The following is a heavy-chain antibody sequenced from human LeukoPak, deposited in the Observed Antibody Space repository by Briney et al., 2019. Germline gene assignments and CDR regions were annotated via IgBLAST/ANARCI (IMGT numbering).Heavy chain of an antibody. J-gene: IGHJ5*02. CDR1: EYTFSHYW. CDR3: ARHRRGSSSENWFDP. CDR2: IYPGDSDT. Sequence: LGESLEISCKGSEYTFSHYWIGWVRQMPGRGLEWMGIIYPGDSDTRYSPSFQGQVTISADKSISTSYLQWNSLQASDTAMYYCARHRRGSSSENWFDPWGQGTLVTVSS. V-gene: IGHV5-51*01. D-gene: IGHD6-13*01.